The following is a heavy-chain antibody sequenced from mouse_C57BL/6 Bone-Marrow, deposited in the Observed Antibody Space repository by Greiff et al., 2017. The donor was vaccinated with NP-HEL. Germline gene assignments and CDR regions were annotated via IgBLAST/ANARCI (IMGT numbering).Heavy chain of an antibody. D-gene: IGHD2-3*01. CDR1: GYTFTDYN. Sequence: DVQLQESGPELVKPGASVKIPCKASGYTFTDYNMDWVKQSHGKSLEWIGDINPNNGGTIYNQKFKGKATLTVDKSSSTAYMELRSLTSEDTAVYYCARSKDGYYLRYFDVWGTGTTVTVSS. J-gene: IGHJ1*03. V-gene: IGHV1-18*01. CDR2: INPNNGGT. CDR3: ARSKDGYYLRYFDV.